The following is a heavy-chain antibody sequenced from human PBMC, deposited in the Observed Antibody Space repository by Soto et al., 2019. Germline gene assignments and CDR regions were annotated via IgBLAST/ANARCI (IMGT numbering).Heavy chain of an antibody. Sequence: SGPTLVNPTQTLTLTCTFSGFSLSTSGVGVGWIRQPPGKALEWLALIYWDDDKRYSPSLKSRLTITKDTSKNQVVLTMTNMGPVDTATYYCAHRGALRLRYFDWLLFDYWGQGTLVTVSS. D-gene: IGHD3-9*01. CDR2: IYWDDDK. CDR3: AHRGALRLRYFDWLLFDY. CDR1: GFSLSTSGVG. J-gene: IGHJ4*02. V-gene: IGHV2-5*02.